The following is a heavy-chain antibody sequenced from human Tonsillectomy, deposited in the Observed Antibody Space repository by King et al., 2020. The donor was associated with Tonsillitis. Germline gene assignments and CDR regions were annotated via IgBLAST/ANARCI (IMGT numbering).Heavy chain of an antibody. CDR2: ISGYNGKT. D-gene: IGHD3-9*01. V-gene: IGHV1-18*01. CDR3: ARENSYDILTGYFIDGFDI. CDR1: GYTFTRYG. Sequence: QLVQSGAEVKKPGASVKVSCKASGYTFTRYGISWVRQAPGQGLEWMGWISGYNGKTNYAQKFRGRVTMSTDTSTSTAYMELRSLRSDDTAIYYCARENSYDILTGYFIDGFDIWGQGTMVTVSS. J-gene: IGHJ3*02.